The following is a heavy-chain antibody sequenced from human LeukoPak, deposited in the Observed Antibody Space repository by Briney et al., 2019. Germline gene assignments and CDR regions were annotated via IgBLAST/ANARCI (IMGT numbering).Heavy chain of an antibody. CDR3: TRESRPFCPFAF. CDR1: GGSISSSSYY. V-gene: IGHV4-39*07. D-gene: IGHD2-2*01. CDR2: IYFGGST. Sequence: SETLSLTCTVSGGSISSSSYYWGWIRQPPGKGLECIGSIYFGGSTYYNPSLRSRVAMSLDRDNNQFSLSLRSVTAADTAVYYCTRESRPFCPFAFWGHGVLVTVSS. J-gene: IGHJ4*01.